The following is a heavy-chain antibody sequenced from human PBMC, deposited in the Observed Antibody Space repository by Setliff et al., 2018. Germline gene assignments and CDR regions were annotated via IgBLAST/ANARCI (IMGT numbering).Heavy chain of an antibody. D-gene: IGHD3-3*01. CDR2: INPGGGST. CDR1: GYTFTNHY. CDR3: AREADVRFINYNFRSGSLGY. J-gene: IGHJ4*02. V-gene: IGHV1-46*04. Sequence: GASVKVSCKASGYTFTNHYMHWVRQAPGQGLEWMGMINPGGGSTTYADSVRGRFTISRDNSKNTLYLQMNSLRPEDTAVYYCAREADVRFINYNFRSGSLGYWGQGTLVTVSS.